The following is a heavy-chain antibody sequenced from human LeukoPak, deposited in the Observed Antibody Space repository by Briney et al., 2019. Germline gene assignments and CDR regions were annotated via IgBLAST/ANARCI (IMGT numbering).Heavy chain of an antibody. D-gene: IGHD1-26*01. Sequence: GGSLRLSCAASGFTFSSYSMNWVRQAPGKGLEWVSYISSSSSTIYYADSVKGRFTISRDNAKNSLYLQMNSLRAEDTAVYYCARGPTVGADDYWGQGTLVTVSS. CDR2: ISSSSSTI. CDR3: ARGPTVGADDY. V-gene: IGHV3-48*04. J-gene: IGHJ4*02. CDR1: GFTFSSYS.